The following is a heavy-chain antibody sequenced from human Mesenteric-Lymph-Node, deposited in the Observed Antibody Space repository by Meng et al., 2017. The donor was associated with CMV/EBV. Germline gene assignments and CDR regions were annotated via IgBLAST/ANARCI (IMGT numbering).Heavy chain of an antibody. CDR1: GYTFTKYG. Sequence: SVKVSCKTSGYTFTKYGISWVRLAPGQGLEWMGGIIPIFGTANYAQKFQGRVTITTDESTSTAYMELSSLRSEDTAVYYCAGTEYYDFWSGSQIDYWGQGTLVTVSS. CDR2: IIPIFGTA. D-gene: IGHD3-3*01. CDR3: AGTEYYDFWSGSQIDY. J-gene: IGHJ4*02. V-gene: IGHV1-69*05.